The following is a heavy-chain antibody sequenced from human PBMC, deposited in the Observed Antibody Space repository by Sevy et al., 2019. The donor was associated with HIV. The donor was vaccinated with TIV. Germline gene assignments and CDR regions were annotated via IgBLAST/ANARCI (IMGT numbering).Heavy chain of an antibody. Sequence: GGSLRLSCAASGFTFSNAWMSWVRQAPGKGLEWVGRIKSKTDGGTTDYAAPVKGRFTISRDDSKNTLYLQMNSLKTEDTAVYYCTTLLAVWFTDGRYYFDYWGQGTLVTVSS. J-gene: IGHJ4*02. CDR1: GFTFSNAW. V-gene: IGHV3-15*01. D-gene: IGHD2-21*01. CDR2: IKSKTDGGTT. CDR3: TTLLAVWFTDGRYYFDY.